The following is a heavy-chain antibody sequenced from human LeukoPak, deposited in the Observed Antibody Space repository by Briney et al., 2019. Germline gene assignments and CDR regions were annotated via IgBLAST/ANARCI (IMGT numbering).Heavy chain of an antibody. Sequence: GGSLRLSCAASGFIFSGSAVHWVRQASGKGLEWVGRIRSKANRHATAYAASVKGRFTIFRDDSKNTAYLQMNSLKIEDTAMYYCARRGDYSASGDYWGQGTLVTVSS. J-gene: IGHJ4*02. D-gene: IGHD3-10*01. CDR1: GFIFSGSA. CDR2: IRSKANRHAT. CDR3: ARRGDYSASGDY. V-gene: IGHV3-73*01.